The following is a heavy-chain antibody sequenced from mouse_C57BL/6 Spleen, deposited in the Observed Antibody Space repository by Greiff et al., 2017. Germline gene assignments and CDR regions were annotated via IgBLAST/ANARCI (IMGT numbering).Heavy chain of an antibody. CDR2: IDPEDGET. Sequence: VQLQESGAELVKPGASVKLSCTASGFNINDYYMHWVKQRTEQGLVWIGRIDPEDGETKYAPKFQGKATITADTSSNTAYLQLSSLTSEDTAVYYGARPRYYRLSPLDDWGQGTTGTVSS. CDR3: ARPRYYRLSPLDD. V-gene: IGHV14-2*01. CDR1: GFNINDYY. D-gene: IGHD2-1*01. J-gene: IGHJ1*01.